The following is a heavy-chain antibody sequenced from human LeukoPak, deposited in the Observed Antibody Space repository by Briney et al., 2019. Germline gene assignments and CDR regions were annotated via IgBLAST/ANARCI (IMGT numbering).Heavy chain of an antibody. CDR1: GFTFSSYW. CDR2: IKQDGSEK. V-gene: IGHV3-7*01. Sequence: PGGTLRLSCAASGFTFSSYWMSWVRQAPGKGLEWVANIKQDGSEKYYVDSVKGRFTISRDNADNSLYLQMNSLRDEDTAVYYCARVMWELLSPSDYWGQGTLVTVSS. D-gene: IGHD1-26*01. J-gene: IGHJ4*02. CDR3: ARVMWELLSPSDY.